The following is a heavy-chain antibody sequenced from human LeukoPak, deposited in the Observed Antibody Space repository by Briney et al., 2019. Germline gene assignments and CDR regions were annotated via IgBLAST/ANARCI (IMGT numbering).Heavy chain of an antibody. J-gene: IGHJ6*02. Sequence: PGGSLRLSCAASGLTLSDYYMSWIRQTPGKGLEWVSYIDRSGSSIYYADSVRGRFTVSRDNAKNSLFLQMNSLRAEDTALYYCARGHTGLEVWGQGTTVTVSS. CDR1: GLTLSDYY. V-gene: IGHV3-11*01. CDR3: ARGHTGLEV. CDR2: IDRSGSSI.